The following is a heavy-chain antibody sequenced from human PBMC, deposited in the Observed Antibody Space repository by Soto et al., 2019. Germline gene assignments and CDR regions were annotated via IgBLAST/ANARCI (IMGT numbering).Heavy chain of an antibody. V-gene: IGHV5-51*01. CDR3: ARQDTGYSSGWGYYGMDV. D-gene: IGHD6-19*01. Sequence: GESLKISCKGSGYSFTSYWIGWVRQMPGKGLEWMGIIYPGDSDTRYSPSFQGRVTISADKSISTAYLQWSSLKASDTAMYYCARQDTGYSSGWGYYGMDVWGQGTTVTVSS. CDR2: IYPGDSDT. J-gene: IGHJ6*02. CDR1: GYSFTSYW.